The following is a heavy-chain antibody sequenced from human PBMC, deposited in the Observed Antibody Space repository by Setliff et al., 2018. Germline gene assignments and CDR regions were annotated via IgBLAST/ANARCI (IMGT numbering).Heavy chain of an antibody. V-gene: IGHV4-38-2*01. Sequence: TLSLTCAVSGFSISSGYYWGWIRQPPGKGLEWIVNIHHSGKAYYNPSLKSRVTMSVDTSKNHVSLKLSSVTAADTALYYCAIGGGYCDFFDCFPFDNWGQGFLVTVAS. CDR1: GFSISSGYY. CDR3: AIGGGYCDFFDCFPFDN. CDR2: IHHSGKA. D-gene: IGHD3-16*01. J-gene: IGHJ4*02.